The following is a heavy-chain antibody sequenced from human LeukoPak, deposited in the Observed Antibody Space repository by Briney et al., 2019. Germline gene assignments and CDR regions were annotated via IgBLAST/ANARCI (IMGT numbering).Heavy chain of an antibody. CDR2: IYSGGST. Sequence: GGSLRLSCAASGFTVSSNYMSWVRQAPGKGLEWVSVIYSGGSTYYADSVKGRFTISRDNSKNSLYLQMNSLRAEDTAVYYCARDALSSYYYGMDVWGQGTTVTVSS. CDR1: GFTVSSNY. J-gene: IGHJ6*02. V-gene: IGHV3-53*01. CDR3: ARDALSSYYYGMDV. D-gene: IGHD3-3*02.